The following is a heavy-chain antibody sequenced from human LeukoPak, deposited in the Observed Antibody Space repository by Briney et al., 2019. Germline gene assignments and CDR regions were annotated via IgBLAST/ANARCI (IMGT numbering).Heavy chain of an antibody. CDR3: TRDPYYDFWSGYLAGDY. Sequence: PGGSLRLSCTASAFTFGDYAMSWVRQAPRKGREWVGFIRSKAYGGTTEYASSMKGRLTISRDDSKSTAYLQMNSLKTEDTAVYYCTRDPYYDFWSGYLAGDYWGQGTLGTVSS. CDR2: IRSKAYGGTT. J-gene: IGHJ4*02. V-gene: IGHV3-49*04. D-gene: IGHD3-3*01. CDR1: AFTFGDYA.